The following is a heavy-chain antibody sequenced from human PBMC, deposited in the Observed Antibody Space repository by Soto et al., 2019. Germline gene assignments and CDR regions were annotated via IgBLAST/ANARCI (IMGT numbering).Heavy chain of an antibody. Sequence: SVKVSCKASGFTFTSSAMQWVRQARGQRLEWIGWIVVGSGNTNYAQKFQERVTITRDMSTSTAYMELSSLRSEDTALYYCAKNQGIAVRGDYYYGMDVWGQGTTVTVSS. J-gene: IGHJ6*02. CDR2: IVVGSGNT. CDR1: GFTFTSSA. V-gene: IGHV1-58*02. D-gene: IGHD6-19*01. CDR3: AKNQGIAVRGDYYYGMDV.